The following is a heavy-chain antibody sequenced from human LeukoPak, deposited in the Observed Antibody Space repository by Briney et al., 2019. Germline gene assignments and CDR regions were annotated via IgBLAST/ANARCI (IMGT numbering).Heavy chain of an antibody. V-gene: IGHV3-21*01. CDR3: ARDRRAYYGSGSYRYYYGMDV. Sequence: GGSLRLSCAASGFTFSSYSMNWVRQAPGKGLEWVSSISISISYIYYADSVKGRFTISRDNAKNSLYLQMNSLRAEDTAVYYCARDRRAYYGSGSYRYYYGMDVWGKGTTVTVSS. J-gene: IGHJ6*04. CDR2: ISISISYI. D-gene: IGHD3-10*01. CDR1: GFTFSSYS.